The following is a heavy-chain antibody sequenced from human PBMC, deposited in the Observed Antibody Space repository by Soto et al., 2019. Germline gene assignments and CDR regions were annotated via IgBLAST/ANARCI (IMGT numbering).Heavy chain of an antibody. Sequence: SETLSLTCAVYGGSFSGYYWSWIRQPPGKGLEWIGEINHSGSTNYNPSLKSRVTISVDTSKNQFSLKLSSVTAADTAVYYCASWAGNYYYYGMDVWGQGTTVTVSS. V-gene: IGHV4-34*01. D-gene: IGHD3-16*01. CDR3: ASWAGNYYYYGMDV. CDR2: INHSGST. CDR1: GGSFSGYY. J-gene: IGHJ6*02.